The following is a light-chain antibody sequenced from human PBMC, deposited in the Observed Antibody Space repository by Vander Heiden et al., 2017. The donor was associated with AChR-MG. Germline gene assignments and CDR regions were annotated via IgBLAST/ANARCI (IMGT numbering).Light chain of an antibody. CDR1: SSDVGGYNY. V-gene: IGLV2-8*01. CDR3: SSYAGSNNLYV. CDR2: EVS. J-gene: IGLJ1*01. Sequence: SALTQPPSASGSPGQPVTISCTGTSSDVGGYNYVSWYQQHPGKAPKLMIYEVSKRPSGVPDRFSGSKSGNTASLTVSGLQAEDEADYYCSSYAGSNNLYVFGTGTKVTVL.